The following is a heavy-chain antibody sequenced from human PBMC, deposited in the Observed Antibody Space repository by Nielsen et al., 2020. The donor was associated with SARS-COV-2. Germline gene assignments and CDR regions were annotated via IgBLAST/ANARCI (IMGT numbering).Heavy chain of an antibody. CDR2: INAGNGDT. J-gene: IGHJ4*02. CDR1: GYTFTTHS. D-gene: IGHD1-1*01. Sequence: ASVKVSCKASGYTFTTHSIHWVRQAPGQSLEWVGWINAGNGDTGYSQNIQGRATITRDTSASTAYLELSSLRSEDTAVYYCARVASDIWYDKNLLWWGQGTLVTVSS. V-gene: IGHV1-3*01. CDR3: ARVASDIWYDKNLLW.